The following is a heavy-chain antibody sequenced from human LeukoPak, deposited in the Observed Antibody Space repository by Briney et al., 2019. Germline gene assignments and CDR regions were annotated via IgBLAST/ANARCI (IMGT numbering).Heavy chain of an antibody. CDR1: GFTFSGYT. Sequence: GGSLRLSCAASGFTFSGYTMNWVRQAPGKGLEWVSSISSSSSFIYYADSVKGRFTVSRDNSKNTLYLQMNSLRAEDTAVYYCAKGPGYFYGSGSNYFDYWGQGTLVTVSS. CDR2: ISSSSSFI. D-gene: IGHD3-10*01. CDR3: AKGPGYFYGSGSNYFDY. V-gene: IGHV3-21*04. J-gene: IGHJ4*02.